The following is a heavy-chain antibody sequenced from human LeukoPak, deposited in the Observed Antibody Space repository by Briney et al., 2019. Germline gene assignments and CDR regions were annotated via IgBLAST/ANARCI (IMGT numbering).Heavy chain of an antibody. V-gene: IGHV3-30*02. D-gene: IGHD6-19*01. CDR1: GFTFSSYG. J-gene: IGHJ4*02. CDR2: IRYDGSNK. Sequence: GGSLRLSCAASGFTFSSYGMHWVRQAPGKGLEWVAFIRYDGSNKYYADSVKGRFTISRDNSKNTLYLQMNSLRAEDTAVYYCAKTHSSGWYQMGYWGQGTLVTVSS. CDR3: AKTHSSGWYQMGY.